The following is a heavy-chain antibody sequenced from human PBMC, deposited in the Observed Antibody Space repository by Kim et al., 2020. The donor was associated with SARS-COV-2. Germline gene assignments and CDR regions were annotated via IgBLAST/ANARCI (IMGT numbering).Heavy chain of an antibody. Sequence: QKFQGRVTITADESTSTAYMELSSLRSEDTAVYYCARVLGRYYYYYGMDVWDQGTTVTVSS. D-gene: IGHD3-16*01. CDR3: ARVLGRYYYYYGMDV. J-gene: IGHJ6*02. V-gene: IGHV1-69*01.